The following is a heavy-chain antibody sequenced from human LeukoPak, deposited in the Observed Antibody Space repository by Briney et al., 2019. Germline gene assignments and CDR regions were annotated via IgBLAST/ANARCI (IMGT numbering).Heavy chain of an antibody. J-gene: IGHJ4*02. CDR3: AREGDYVWGSYDPPGPSN. Sequence: PSETLSLTCTVPGGSVSSYYWSWIRKPAGKGLEWIGRIYTSGSTNYNPSLKSRVTMSVDTSKNQFSLKLSSVTAADTAVYYCAREGDYVWGSYDPPGPSNWGQGTLVTVSS. CDR2: IYTSGST. V-gene: IGHV4-4*07. D-gene: IGHD3-16*01. CDR1: GGSVSSYY.